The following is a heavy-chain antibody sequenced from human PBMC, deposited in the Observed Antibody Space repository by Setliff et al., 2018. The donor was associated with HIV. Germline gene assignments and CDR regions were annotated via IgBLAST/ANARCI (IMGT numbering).Heavy chain of an antibody. Sequence: PGGSLRLSCAASGFTFNNYGMHWVRQAPGKGLEWVAFIQYDGRNKYYADSVKGRFTISRDNSKNTLYLQMNSLSAEDTAVFYCARVRQQLVLYQDYWGQGTLVTVSS. J-gene: IGHJ4*02. D-gene: IGHD6-13*01. CDR2: IQYDGRNK. V-gene: IGHV3-30*02. CDR3: ARVRQQLVLYQDY. CDR1: GFTFNNYG.